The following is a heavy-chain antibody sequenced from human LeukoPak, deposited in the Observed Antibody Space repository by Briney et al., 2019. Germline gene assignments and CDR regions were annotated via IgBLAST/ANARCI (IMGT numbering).Heavy chain of an antibody. J-gene: IGHJ4*02. CDR2: ISPSGTDI. Sequence: PGASLRLSCAVSAFTFTDTYMTWIRQAPGKGLESLSYISPSGTDISYAHSVKGRFTISTANTTHSLYLQMNRLRATAPSVYSWTRDPRRLDYWGQGTLVTVSS. CDR3: TRDPRRLDY. CDR1: AFTFTDTY. V-gene: IGHV3-11*04.